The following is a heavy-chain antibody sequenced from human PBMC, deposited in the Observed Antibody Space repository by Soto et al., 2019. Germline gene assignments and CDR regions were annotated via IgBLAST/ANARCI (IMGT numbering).Heavy chain of an antibody. V-gene: IGHV3-74*01. CDR1: GFTFSSYW. CDR2: INSDGSST. J-gene: IGHJ4*02. Sequence: EVQLVESGGGLVQPGGSLRLSCAASGFTFSSYWMHWVRQAPGKGLVWVSRINSDGSSTSYADSVKGRFTISRDNGMNTLYLRMNSLRAEDTAVYYCARADYDFWSGYYDYWGQGTLVTVSS. D-gene: IGHD3-3*01. CDR3: ARADYDFWSGYYDY.